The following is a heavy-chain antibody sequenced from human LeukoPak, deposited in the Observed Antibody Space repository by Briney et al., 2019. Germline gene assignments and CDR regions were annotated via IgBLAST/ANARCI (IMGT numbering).Heavy chain of an antibody. J-gene: IGHJ4*02. CDR2: INHSGST. Sequence: SETLSLTCAVYGVSFSGYYWSWIRQPPGKGLEWIGEINHSGSTNYNPSLKSRVTISVDTSKNQFSLKLSSVTAADTAVYYCARMGYYDSSGYYYFDYWGQGTLVTVSS. CDR3: ARMGYYDSSGYYYFDY. CDR1: GVSFSGYY. V-gene: IGHV4-34*01. D-gene: IGHD3-22*01.